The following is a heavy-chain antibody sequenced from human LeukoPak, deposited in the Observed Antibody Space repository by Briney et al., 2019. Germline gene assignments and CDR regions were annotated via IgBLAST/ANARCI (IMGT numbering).Heavy chain of an antibody. J-gene: IGHJ3*02. CDR3: ARTRAVYDAFDI. Sequence: SETLSLTCTVSGGSISSYYWSWIRQPPGKGLEWIGYIYYSGSTNYNPSLKSRATISVDTSKNQFSLKLSSVTAADTAVYYCARTRAVYDAFDIWGQGTMVTVSS. CDR2: IYYSGST. D-gene: IGHD2-8*01. CDR1: GGSISSYY. V-gene: IGHV4-59*08.